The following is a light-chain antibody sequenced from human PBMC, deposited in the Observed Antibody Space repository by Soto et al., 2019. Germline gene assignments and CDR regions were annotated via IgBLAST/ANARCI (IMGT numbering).Light chain of an antibody. V-gene: IGKV1-33*01. CDR2: DTS. Sequence: DIQMTQSPSSLSTSVGDTVTITCQASQDIYNYLNWYQQKAGKAPKLLIHDTSKLETGVPSRFSGRGSGTGFTLTISSLQPEDIATYYCQQYENLPLTFGGGTKVEIK. CDR3: QQYENLPLT. J-gene: IGKJ4*01. CDR1: QDIYNY.